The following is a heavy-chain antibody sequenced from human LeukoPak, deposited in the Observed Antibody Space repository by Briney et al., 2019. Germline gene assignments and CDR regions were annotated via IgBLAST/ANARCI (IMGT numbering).Heavy chain of an antibody. V-gene: IGHV3-30*02. CDR1: GFTFSSYG. Sequence: GGSLRLSCVASGFTFSSYGMHWVRQAPGRGLEWVAFIRYDGSNKYYADSVKGRFTISRDNSKNTLYLQMSSLRAEDTAVYYCAREVGYSVNWFDPWGQGTLVTVSS. D-gene: IGHD5-18*01. J-gene: IGHJ5*02. CDR2: IRYDGSNK. CDR3: AREVGYSVNWFDP.